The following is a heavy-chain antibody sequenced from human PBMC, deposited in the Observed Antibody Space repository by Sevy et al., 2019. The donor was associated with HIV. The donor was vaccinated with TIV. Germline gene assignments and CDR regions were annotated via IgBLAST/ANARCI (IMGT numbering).Heavy chain of an antibody. J-gene: IGHJ6*02. D-gene: IGHD3-22*01. V-gene: IGHV4-61*01. CDR2: IYDSGST. Sequence: SETLSLTCTVSGGSVSSGSYYWSWIRQPPGKGREGIGYIYDSGSTNYNPSLKSRFTISVDTSKNQFYLKLRAVTAAETAVYYCARDPRDSSGYYYYYYGMDVWGQGTTVTVSS. CDR3: ARDPRDSSGYYYYYYGMDV. CDR1: GGSVSSGSYY.